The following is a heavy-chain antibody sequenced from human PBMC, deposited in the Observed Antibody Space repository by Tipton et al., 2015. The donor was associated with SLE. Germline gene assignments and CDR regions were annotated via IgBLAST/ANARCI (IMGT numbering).Heavy chain of an antibody. CDR2: IYHSGST. V-gene: IGHV4-38-2*01. D-gene: IGHD5-24*01. J-gene: IGHJ4*02. Sequence: TLSLTCAVSGYSLSSGYYWGWSRQPPGQGLAWIGSIYHSGSTYYQPSLKSRVTIPVDTSKNQFSLKLSSVTAADSAGDYCARVSRDGYKDLDYWGQGTLVTVSS. CDR1: GYSLSSGYY. CDR3: ARVSRDGYKDLDY.